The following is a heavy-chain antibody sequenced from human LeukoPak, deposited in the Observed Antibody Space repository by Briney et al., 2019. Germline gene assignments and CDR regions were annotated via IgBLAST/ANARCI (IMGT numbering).Heavy chain of an antibody. CDR3: ARDRDPQWLVPFDP. D-gene: IGHD6-19*01. J-gene: IGHJ5*02. CDR2: ICTSGST. Sequence: PSETLSLTCTVSGGSISSYYWSWIRQPAGKGLEWIGRICTSGSTNYNPSLKSRVTMSVDTSKNQFSLKLSSVTAADTAVYYCARDRDPQWLVPFDPWGQGTLVTVSS. V-gene: IGHV4-4*07. CDR1: GGSISSYY.